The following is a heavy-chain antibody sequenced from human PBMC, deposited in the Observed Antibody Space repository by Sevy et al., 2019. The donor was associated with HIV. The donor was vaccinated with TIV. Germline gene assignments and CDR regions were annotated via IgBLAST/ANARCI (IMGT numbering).Heavy chain of an antibody. D-gene: IGHD4-17*01. CDR2: IYHSGST. J-gene: IGHJ6*01. Sequence: SETLSLTCAVSGGSISSGGYSWSWIRQPPGKGLEWIGYIYHSGSTYYNPSLKSRVTISVDRSKNQFSLKLSSVTAADTAVYYCASLVNDYDHGMDVWGQGTTVTVSS. V-gene: IGHV4-30-2*01. CDR3: ASLVNDYDHGMDV. CDR1: GGSISSGGYS.